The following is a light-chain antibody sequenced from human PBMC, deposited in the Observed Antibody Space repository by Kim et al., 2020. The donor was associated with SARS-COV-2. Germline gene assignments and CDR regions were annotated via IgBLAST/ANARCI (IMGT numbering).Light chain of an antibody. J-gene: IGKJ1*01. V-gene: IGKV3-11*01. CDR1: QNIATF. Sequence: EIVLTQSPATLSLSPGERATLSCRASQNIATFLGWYQQIPGLPPRLLIYDGSNRATGIPTRFSGSGSGTDFTLTISSLEPEDFAVYYCQHRRNWPWTFGQGTKVDIK. CDR2: DGS. CDR3: QHRRNWPWT.